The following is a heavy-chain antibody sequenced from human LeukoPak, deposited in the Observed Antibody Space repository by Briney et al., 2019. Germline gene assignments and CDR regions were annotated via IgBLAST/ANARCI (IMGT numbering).Heavy chain of an antibody. CDR3: ARTLQSGYDPTIDY. Sequence: VASVKVSCKASGYTFTGYYMHWVRQAPGHGLEWMGWINPNSGGTNYAQKFQGRVTMTRDTSISTAYMELSRLRSDDTAVYYCARTLQSGYDPTIDYWGQGTLVTVSS. J-gene: IGHJ4*02. CDR2: INPNSGGT. V-gene: IGHV1-2*02. CDR1: GYTFTGYY. D-gene: IGHD5-12*01.